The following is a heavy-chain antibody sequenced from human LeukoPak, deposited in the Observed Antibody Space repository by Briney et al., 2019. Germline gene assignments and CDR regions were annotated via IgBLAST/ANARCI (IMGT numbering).Heavy chain of an antibody. CDR3: ARRRDGYNYYFDY. Sequence: GESLKISCKGSGYSFTYYWIGWVRQMPGKGLELMGIIHPGDSDTRYSPSLQGQVTISADKSITTAYLQWSSLKASDTGMYYCARRRDGYNYYFDYWGQGTLVTVSS. D-gene: IGHD5-24*01. V-gene: IGHV5-51*01. J-gene: IGHJ4*02. CDR2: IHPGDSDT. CDR1: GYSFTYYW.